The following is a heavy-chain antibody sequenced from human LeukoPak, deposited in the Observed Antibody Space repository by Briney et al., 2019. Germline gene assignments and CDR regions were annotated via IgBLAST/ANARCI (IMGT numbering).Heavy chain of an antibody. D-gene: IGHD6-13*01. CDR3: ARDSGYSSSWYDNWFDP. V-gene: IGHV4-4*07. CDR2: INTSGST. CDR1: GGSISSYY. J-gene: IGHJ5*02. Sequence: SETLSLTCTVSGGSISSYYWSWIRQPAGKGLEWIGRINTSGSTNYNPSLKSRVTMSVDTSKNQFSLKLSSVTAADTAVYYCARDSGYSSSWYDNWFDPWGQGTLVTVSS.